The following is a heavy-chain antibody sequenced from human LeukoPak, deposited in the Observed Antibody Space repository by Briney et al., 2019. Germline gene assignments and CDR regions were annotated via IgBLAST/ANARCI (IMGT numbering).Heavy chain of an antibody. D-gene: IGHD3-22*01. V-gene: IGHV3-30*02. J-gene: IGHJ4*02. Sequence: PGGSLRLSCAASGFTFSSYSMHWVRQAPGKGLEWVAFIWYDGSNKYYADSVKGRFTISRDNSKNTLYLQMNSLRTEDTAVYYCARWNYYDSSGSHYFDYWGQGTLVTVSS. CDR3: ARWNYYDSSGSHYFDY. CDR2: IWYDGSNK. CDR1: GFTFSSYS.